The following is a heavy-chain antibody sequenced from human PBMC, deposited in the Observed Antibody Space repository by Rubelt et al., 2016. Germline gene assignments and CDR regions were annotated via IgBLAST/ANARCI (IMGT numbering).Heavy chain of an antibody. J-gene: IGHJ4*02. CDR1: GASFGDYY. CDR2: ISHSGSP. Sequence: QVQLQESGPVLVKPSEILSLTCTLYGASFGDYYCAWIRLPPGKLLEWIGEISHSGSPSYNPSLTSRTTISVDTSKNQFSLGLTAVTAADRAVYYGAGSTAHADFDYRGQGSLVTVSA. D-gene: IGHD2-8*02. V-gene: IGHV4-34*10. CDR3: AGSTAHADFDY.